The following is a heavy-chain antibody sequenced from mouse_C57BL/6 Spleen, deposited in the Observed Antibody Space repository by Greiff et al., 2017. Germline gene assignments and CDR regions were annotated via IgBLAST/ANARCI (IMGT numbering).Heavy chain of an antibody. CDR3: ARHYDYDDYAMDY. J-gene: IGHJ4*01. CDR2: ISSGSSTI. CDR1: GFTFSDYG. D-gene: IGHD2-4*01. V-gene: IGHV5-17*01. Sequence: DVHLVESGGGLVKPGGSLKLSCAASGFTFSDYGMHWVRQAPEKGLEWVAYISSGSSTIYYADTVKGRFTISRDNAKNTLFLQMTSLRSEDTAMYYCARHYDYDDYAMDYWGQGTSVTVSS.